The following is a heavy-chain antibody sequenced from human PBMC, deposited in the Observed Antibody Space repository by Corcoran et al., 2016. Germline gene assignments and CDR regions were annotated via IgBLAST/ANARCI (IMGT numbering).Heavy chain of an antibody. CDR1: GGSFSGYY. J-gene: IGHJ6*02. V-gene: IGHV4-34*01. D-gene: IGHD4-17*01. Sequence: QVQLQQWGAGLLKPSETLSLTCAVYGGSFSGYYWSWIRQPPGKGLEWIGQINHSGSTNYNPSLKSRVTISVDTSKNQFSLKLSSVTAADTAVYYCARRNRRTVTKAGPYYYGMDVWGQGTTVTVSS. CDR2: INHSGST. CDR3: ARRNRRTVTKAGPYYYGMDV.